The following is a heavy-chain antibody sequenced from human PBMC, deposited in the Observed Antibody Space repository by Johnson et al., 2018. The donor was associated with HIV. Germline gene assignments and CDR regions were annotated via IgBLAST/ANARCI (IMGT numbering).Heavy chain of an antibody. CDR1: GFTFSDYY. D-gene: IGHD3-9*01. CDR3: VREEGNDILTRGDAFDI. V-gene: IGHV3-11*04. CDR2: ISGGRTL. Sequence: QVQLVESGGGLVKPGGSLRLSCVGSGFTFSDYYMSFVRQAPGKGLEWIAYISGGRTLYYVDSVKGRFTSSRDNAKNSLYLQMNSLRAEDTAVYYCVREEGNDILTRGDAFDIWGQGTLVTVSS. J-gene: IGHJ3*02.